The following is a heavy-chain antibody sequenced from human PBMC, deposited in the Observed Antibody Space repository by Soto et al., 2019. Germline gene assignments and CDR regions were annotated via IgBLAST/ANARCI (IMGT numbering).Heavy chain of an antibody. Sequence: GGSLRLSCAASGFTVSSNYMSWVRQAPGKGLEWVSVIYSGGSTYYADSVKGRFTISRDNSKNTLYLQMNSLRAEDTAVYYCAREGLRFLEWSTGPGMDVWGQGTTVTVSS. CDR3: AREGLRFLEWSTGPGMDV. CDR2: IYSGGST. D-gene: IGHD3-3*01. J-gene: IGHJ6*02. CDR1: GFTVSSNY. V-gene: IGHV3-66*01.